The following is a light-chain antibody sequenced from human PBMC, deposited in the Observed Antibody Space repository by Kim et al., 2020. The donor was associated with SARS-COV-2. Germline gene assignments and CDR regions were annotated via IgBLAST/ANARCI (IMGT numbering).Light chain of an antibody. J-gene: IGLJ2*01. CDR1: RSSIGAGYD. CDR2: GNN. CDR3: QSYDSSLTL. V-gene: IGLV1-40*01. Sequence: QSVLTQPPSVSGAPGQRVTISCTGSRSSIGAGYDVHWYQQLPGTAPKLLIYGNNNRPSGVPERFSGSKSGASASLAISGLQAEDEAVYYCQSYDSSLTLFGGGTQLTVL.